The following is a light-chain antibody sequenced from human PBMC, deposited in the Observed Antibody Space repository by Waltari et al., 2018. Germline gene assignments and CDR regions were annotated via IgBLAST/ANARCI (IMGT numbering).Light chain of an antibody. Sequence: DIAMTQSPATLSLSPGERATLSCRASQSVNRNLAWYQQKPGQPPRLRIYGVSSRATGIPDRFTGSGSGMEVTHTISRLEPEDVGIYHGQQSIQGPYTFGQGTKVEIK. J-gene: IGKJ2*01. V-gene: IGKV3D-15*01. CDR2: GVS. CDR1: QSVNRN. CDR3: QQSIQGPYT.